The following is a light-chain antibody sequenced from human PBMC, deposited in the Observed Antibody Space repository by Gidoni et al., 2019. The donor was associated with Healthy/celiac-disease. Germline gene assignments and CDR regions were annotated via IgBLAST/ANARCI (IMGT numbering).Light chain of an antibody. CDR3: QQRSNWPPGFT. CDR1: QRVSSY. V-gene: IGKV3-11*01. CDR2: DAS. J-gene: IGKJ3*01. Sequence: EIVLTQSPATLSLSPGERATLSCRASQRVSSYLAWYQQKPGQAPRLLIYDASNRATGIPARFSGSGSGTDFTLTISSLEPEDFAVYYCQQRSNWPPGFTFGPXTKVDIK.